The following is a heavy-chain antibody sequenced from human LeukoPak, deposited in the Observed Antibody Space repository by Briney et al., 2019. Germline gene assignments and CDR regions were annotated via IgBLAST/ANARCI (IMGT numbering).Heavy chain of an antibody. CDR1: GFTFSSYG. CDR2: IRYDGSNK. D-gene: IGHD2-2*01. Sequence: GGSLRLSCAASGFTFSSYGMHWVRQAPGKGLEWVAFIRYDGSNKYYADSVKGRFTISRDNSKNTLYLQMNSLRAEDTAVYYCAKDRLRGCSTSCYLDYWGQGTLVTVSS. CDR3: AKDRLRGCSTSCYLDY. J-gene: IGHJ4*02. V-gene: IGHV3-30*02.